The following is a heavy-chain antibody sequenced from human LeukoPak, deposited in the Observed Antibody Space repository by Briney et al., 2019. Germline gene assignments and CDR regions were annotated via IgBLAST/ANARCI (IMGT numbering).Heavy chain of an antibody. Sequence: PSETLSLTCTVSRGSIGTYDWAWIRQPPGKGLEWIGYIYKTWTTKYNPSLQTRVIISVDTSKSQLSLKLTSVTSADTAVYCCASGRWELDYWGQGTLVTVSS. CDR1: RGSIGTYD. V-gene: IGHV4-59*12. J-gene: IGHJ4*02. CDR2: IYKTWTT. CDR3: ASGRWELDY. D-gene: IGHD4-23*01.